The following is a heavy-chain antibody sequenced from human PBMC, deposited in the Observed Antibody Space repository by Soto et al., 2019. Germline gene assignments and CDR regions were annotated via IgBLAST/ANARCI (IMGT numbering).Heavy chain of an antibody. V-gene: IGHV1-18*01. CDR3: ARSPNYYYYMDV. J-gene: IGHJ6*03. CDR2: ISVCNGNS. Sequence: QVQLVQSGAEVKKPGASVKVSCKASGYSFSTYGISWVREAPGQGLEWMGWISVCNGNSKYAQKLQGRVTTTADTSTSTAYMELRSLRSDDTAVYYCARSPNYYYYMDVWGKRTTVTVSS. CDR1: GYSFSTYG.